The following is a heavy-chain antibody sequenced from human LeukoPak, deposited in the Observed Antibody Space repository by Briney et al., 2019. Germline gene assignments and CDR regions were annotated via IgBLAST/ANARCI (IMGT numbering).Heavy chain of an antibody. V-gene: IGHV3-23*01. D-gene: IGHD3-22*01. CDR2: ISGSGGST. CDR1: GFTFNNYA. Sequence: GGSLRLSYAPSGFTFNNYAMSWVRQAPGKGLEWVSSISGSGGSTYYADSVQGRFTISRDNSRTTLFLQVDSLRAEDTAVYYCAKGAYDTSVNYFDYWGQGSLVTVSS. CDR3: AKGAYDTSVNYFDY. J-gene: IGHJ4*02.